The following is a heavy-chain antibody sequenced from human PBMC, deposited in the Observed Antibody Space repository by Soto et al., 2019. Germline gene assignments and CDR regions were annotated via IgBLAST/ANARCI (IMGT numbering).Heavy chain of an antibody. CDR2: ISGSGGST. D-gene: IGHD3-9*01. V-gene: IGHV3-23*01. Sequence: PGGSLRLSCAASGFTFRSYAMSWVRQAPGKGLEWVSAISGSGGSTYYADSVKGRFTISRDNSKNTLYLQMNSLRAEDTAVYYCAKASGGWLLIFDYWGQGTLVTVSS. CDR3: AKASGGWLLIFDY. J-gene: IGHJ4*02. CDR1: GFTFRSYA.